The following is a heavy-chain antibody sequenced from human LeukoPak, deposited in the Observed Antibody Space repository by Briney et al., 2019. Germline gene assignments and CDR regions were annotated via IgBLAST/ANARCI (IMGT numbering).Heavy chain of an antibody. V-gene: IGHV4-39*01. J-gene: IGHJ4*02. CDR2: IYYSGST. D-gene: IGHD1-1*01. Sequence: PSETLSLTCTVSGGSISSSSYYWGWIRQPPGKGLEWIGSIYYSGSTYYNPSLKSRVTISVYTSKNQFSLKLSSVTAADTAVYYCARRSQLGGGAYYFDYRGQGTLVTVSS. CDR3: ARRSQLGGGAYYFDY. CDR1: GGSISSSSYY.